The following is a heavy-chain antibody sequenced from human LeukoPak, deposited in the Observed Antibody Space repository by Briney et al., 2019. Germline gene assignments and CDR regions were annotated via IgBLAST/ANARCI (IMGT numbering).Heavy chain of an antibody. Sequence: PGGSLRLSCAASRFTFSNYVMSWVRQAPGKGLEWVSAISGSGGNTFYADSVKGRFTISRDNSKNTLYLQMNSLRAEDTAVYYCATDYGDSPAYWGQGTLVTVSS. CDR2: ISGSGGNT. CDR1: RFTFSNYV. J-gene: IGHJ4*02. V-gene: IGHV3-23*01. CDR3: ATDYGDSPAY. D-gene: IGHD4-17*01.